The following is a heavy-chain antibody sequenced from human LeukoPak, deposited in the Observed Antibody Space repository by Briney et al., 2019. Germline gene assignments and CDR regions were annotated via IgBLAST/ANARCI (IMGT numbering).Heavy chain of an antibody. V-gene: IGHV6-1*01. D-gene: IGHD6-6*01. J-gene: IGHJ4*02. Sequence: SQTLSLTCATSGDSVSSNSAAWNWIRQSPSRGLEWLGRTYYRSKWYNDYAVSVKSRITINPDTSKNQFSLQLNSVTPEDTAVYYCARDLIPPYSSSSEGFDYWGQGTLVTVSS. CDR3: ARDLIPPYSSSSEGFDY. CDR1: GDSVSSNSAA. CDR2: TYYRSKWYN.